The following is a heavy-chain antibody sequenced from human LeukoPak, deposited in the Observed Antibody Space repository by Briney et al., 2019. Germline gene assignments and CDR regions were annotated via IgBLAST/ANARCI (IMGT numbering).Heavy chain of an antibody. CDR2: IYSGGNT. D-gene: IGHD3-22*01. V-gene: IGHV3-53*01. Sequence: GGSLRLSCADSGFTVSSNYMSWVRQAPGKGLEWVSVIYSGGNTYYADSVRGRFTISRDNSKNTLYLQMNSLRAEDTAVYYCARDLYYYDSSGYLRWGQGTLVTVSS. CDR3: ARDLYYYDSSGYLR. J-gene: IGHJ4*02. CDR1: GFTVSSNY.